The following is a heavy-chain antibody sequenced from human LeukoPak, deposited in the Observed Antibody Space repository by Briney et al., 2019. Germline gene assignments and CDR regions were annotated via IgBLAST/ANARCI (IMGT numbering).Heavy chain of an antibody. CDR1: GFSLTSYW. V-gene: IGHV5-51*01. CDR3: ARHTGRPQAGWFDP. CDR2: ILVGGSEV. J-gene: IGHJ5*02. Sequence: GESLKISCKGSGFSLTSYWIGWVRQMPGKGLEYMGIILVGGSEVRYSPAFQGLVTISADKSINTAYLQWTSLKASDTAMYYCARHTGRPQAGWFDPWGQGTLVTVSS. D-gene: IGHD3-10*01.